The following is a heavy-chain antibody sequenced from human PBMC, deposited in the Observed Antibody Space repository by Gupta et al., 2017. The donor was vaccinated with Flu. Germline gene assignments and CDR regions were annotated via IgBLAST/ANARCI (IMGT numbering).Heavy chain of an antibody. CDR1: GYTYSNYG. CDR2: ISAHNGST. D-gene: IGHD2-21*01. Sequence: QIQLIQSETEVKKPGASVKVSCKAVGYTYSNYGISWLRQAPGQGLEWMGWISAHNGSTKSAPKVQARVTLTTDTSTSTAYMELRTLTSDDTAVYFCARDGAMVPVALSVFDLWGRGTLVTVSS. V-gene: IGHV1-18*01. J-gene: IGHJ2*01. CDR3: ARDGAMVPVALSVFDL.